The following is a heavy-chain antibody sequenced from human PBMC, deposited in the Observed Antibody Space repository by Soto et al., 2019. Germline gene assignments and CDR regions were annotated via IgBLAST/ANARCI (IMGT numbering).Heavy chain of an antibody. CDR3: ARGQRFSDSFDP. J-gene: IGHJ5*02. V-gene: IGHV4-4*07. D-gene: IGHD3-3*01. CDR1: GGAISGYY. Sequence: PSEPLSLTCTVSGGAISGYYWTWIRQTAGKGLEWIGRIYSSGGTKYNPSLKNRVDMSLDMSKNQFSLRLRSVTAADTAVYYCARGQRFSDSFDPWGQGTLVTVSS. CDR2: IYSSGGT.